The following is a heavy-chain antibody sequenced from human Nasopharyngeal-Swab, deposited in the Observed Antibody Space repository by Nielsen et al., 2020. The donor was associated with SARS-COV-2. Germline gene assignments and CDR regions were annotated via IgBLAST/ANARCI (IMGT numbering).Heavy chain of an antibody. CDR2: IYYSGST. V-gene: IGHV4-59*01. Sequence: WIRQPPGKGLEWIGYIYYSGSTNYNPSLKSRVTISVDTSKNQFSLKLSSVTAADTAVYYRASFDILTGYGAYWGQGTLVTVSS. CDR3: ASFDILTGYGAY. J-gene: IGHJ4*02. D-gene: IGHD3-9*01.